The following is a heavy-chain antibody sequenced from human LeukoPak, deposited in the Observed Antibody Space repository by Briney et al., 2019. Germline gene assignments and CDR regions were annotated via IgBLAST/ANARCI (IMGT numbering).Heavy chain of an antibody. V-gene: IGHV3-74*01. CDR1: GFTFSSNW. Sequence: GGSLRLSCAASGFTFSSNWMHWVRQAPGKGLVWVPRINTDGSSTSYVDPAKGRFAISRDNAKNTLYLQMNSLRAEDTAIYYCARGGEERWNWYFDLWGRGTLVTVSS. D-gene: IGHD4-23*01. J-gene: IGHJ2*01. CDR3: ARGGEERWNWYFDL. CDR2: INTDGSST.